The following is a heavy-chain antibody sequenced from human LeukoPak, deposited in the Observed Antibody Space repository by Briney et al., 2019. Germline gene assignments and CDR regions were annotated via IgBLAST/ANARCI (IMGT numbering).Heavy chain of an antibody. D-gene: IGHD2-15*01. Sequence: SETLSLTCTVSGGSISSSSYYWGWIRQPPGKGLEWIGSIYYSGSTYYNPSLKSRVTISVDTSKNQFSLKLSSVTAADTAVYYCARMDTGLVVVAATIAFDIWGQGTMVTVSS. CDR1: GGSISSSSYY. V-gene: IGHV4-39*07. CDR3: ARMDTGLVVVAATIAFDI. J-gene: IGHJ3*02. CDR2: IYYSGST.